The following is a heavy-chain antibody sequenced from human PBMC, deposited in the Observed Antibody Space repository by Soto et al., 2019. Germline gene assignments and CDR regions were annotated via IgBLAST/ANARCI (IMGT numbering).Heavy chain of an antibody. V-gene: IGHV3-15*07. D-gene: IGHD3-10*01. J-gene: IGHJ6*02. CDR3: TTDLVLYGSGYGMYV. CDR2: IKSKTDGGTT. CDR1: GFTFSNAW. Sequence: EVQLVESGGGLVKPGGSLRLSCAASGFTFSNAWMNWVRQAPGKGLEWVGRIKSKTDGGTTDYAAPVKGRFTISRDDSKNTLYLQMNSLKTVDTAVYYCTTDLVLYGSGYGMYVWGQGTTVTVSS.